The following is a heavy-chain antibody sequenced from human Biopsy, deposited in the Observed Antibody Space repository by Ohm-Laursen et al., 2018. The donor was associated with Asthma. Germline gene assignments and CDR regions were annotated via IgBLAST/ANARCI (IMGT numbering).Heavy chain of an antibody. Sequence: SVKVSCKSLGGTFNTYVIGWVGQAPGQGLDWMGGINSVFGTTTYPQKFQDRVTITADDSTSTVYMELSSLRSEDTAVYYCARKAGSCISRTCYSLDFWGQGTLVTVSS. CDR1: GGTFNTYV. CDR3: ARKAGSCISRTCYSLDF. D-gene: IGHD2-2*01. CDR2: INSVFGTT. V-gene: IGHV1-69*13. J-gene: IGHJ4*02.